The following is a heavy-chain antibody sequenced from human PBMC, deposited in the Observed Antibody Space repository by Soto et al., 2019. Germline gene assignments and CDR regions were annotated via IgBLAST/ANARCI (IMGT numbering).Heavy chain of an antibody. CDR3: ARVKHLGLEHSGCLDY. CDR1: GASISGYH. Sequence: GASISGYHWSWIRQPPGKGVESIGYLSHRGGTNYNPSLKSRVAISVDTSKNQFALKLSSVTAADTAAYYCARVKHLGLEHSGCLDYWGLGTLVTVSS. J-gene: IGHJ4*02. D-gene: IGHD3-22*01. CDR2: LSHRGGT. V-gene: IGHV4-59*01.